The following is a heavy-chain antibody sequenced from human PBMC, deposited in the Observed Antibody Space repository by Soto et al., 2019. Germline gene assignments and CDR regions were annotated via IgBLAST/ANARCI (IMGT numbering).Heavy chain of an antibody. V-gene: IGHV3-9*01. CDR3: XXXXXXXXXXXMEV. CDR1: GFTLNDYA. Sequence: EVKLVESGGGLVQPGRSLRLSCAASGFTLNDYAMHWVRQVPGKGLEWVSSIDWNAETLDYADSVKGRFTISRDNAKXXXXXXXXXXXXXXXXXXXXXXXXXXXXXXXMEVWGQGTTVTVSS. CDR2: IDWNAETL. J-gene: IGHJ6*02.